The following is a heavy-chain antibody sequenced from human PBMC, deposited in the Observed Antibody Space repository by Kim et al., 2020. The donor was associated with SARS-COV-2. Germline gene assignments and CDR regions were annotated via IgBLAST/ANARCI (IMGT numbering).Heavy chain of an antibody. Sequence: GGSLRLSCAASGFTFSSYAMSWVRLAPGKGLEWVSAISGSGGSTYYADSVKGRFTISRDNSNNTLYLQMNSLRAEDTAAYYCAKDSGNYYGAQLDYWGEVALLTVSS. D-gene: IGHD4-17*01. V-gene: IGHV3-23*01. CDR3: AKDSGNYYGAQLDY. J-gene: IGHJ4*02. CDR1: GFTFSSYA. CDR2: ISGSGGST.